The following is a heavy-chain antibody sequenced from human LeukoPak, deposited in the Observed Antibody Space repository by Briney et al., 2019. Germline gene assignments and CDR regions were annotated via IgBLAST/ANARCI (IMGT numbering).Heavy chain of an antibody. CDR3: ARGSDSSGYLH. CDR2: INHSGST. V-gene: IGHV4-34*01. Sequence: SETLSLTCAVYGGSFSGYYWSWIRQHPGKGLEWIGEINHSGSTNYNPSLKSRVTISVDTSKNQFSLKLSSVTAADTAVYYCARGSDSSGYLHWGQGTLVTVSS. CDR1: GGSFSGYY. D-gene: IGHD3-22*01. J-gene: IGHJ1*01.